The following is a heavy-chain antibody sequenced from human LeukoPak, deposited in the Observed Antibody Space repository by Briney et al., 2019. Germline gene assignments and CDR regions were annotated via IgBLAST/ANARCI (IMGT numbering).Heavy chain of an antibody. D-gene: IGHD3-3*01. J-gene: IGHJ4*02. CDR2: INHSGST. V-gene: IGHV4-34*01. CDR1: GGSFSGYY. CDR3: AREIGVVKYYFDY. Sequence: SETLSLTCAVYGGSFSGYYWSWIRQPPGKGLEWIGEINHSGSTNYNPSLKSRVTISVDTSKNQFSLKLSSVTAADTAVYYCAREIGVVKYYFDYWGQGTLVTVSS.